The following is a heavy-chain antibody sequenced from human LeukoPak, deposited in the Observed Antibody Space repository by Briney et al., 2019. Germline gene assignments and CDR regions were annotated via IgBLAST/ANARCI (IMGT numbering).Heavy chain of an antibody. V-gene: IGHV3-74*01. Sequence: GGSLRLSCAASGFTFSTFWIHWVRRVPGKGLVWVSRINPDSTTTTYADSVKGRFTISRDNARNTLYLQMNSLRVEDTAVYYCVKDHTGKEDKWGQGTLVTVSS. D-gene: IGHD1-26*01. CDR2: INPDSTTT. J-gene: IGHJ4*02. CDR1: GFTFSTFW. CDR3: VKDHTGKEDK.